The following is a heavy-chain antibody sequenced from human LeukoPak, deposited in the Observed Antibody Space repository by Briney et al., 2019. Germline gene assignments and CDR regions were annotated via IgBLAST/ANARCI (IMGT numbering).Heavy chain of an antibody. CDR3: ATAYYYGSGSYNYYYHGMDV. Sequence: PGGSLRLSCVASGFTFSSYSMNWVRQAPGKGLEWVSSIASSSSSIYYSDSLKGRFTISRDNAKNSLYLQMSSLRAEDTAVYYCATAYYYGSGSYNYYYHGMDVWGKGTTVTVSS. CDR1: GFTFSSYS. V-gene: IGHV3-21*01. D-gene: IGHD3-10*01. J-gene: IGHJ6*04. CDR2: IASSSSSI.